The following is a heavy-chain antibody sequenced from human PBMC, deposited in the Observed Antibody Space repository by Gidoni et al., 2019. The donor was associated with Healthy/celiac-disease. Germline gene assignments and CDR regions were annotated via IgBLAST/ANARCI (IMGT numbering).Heavy chain of an antibody. V-gene: IGHV4-34*01. Sequence: QVQLQQWRAGLLKPSETLSLTCAVYGGSFSGYYWSWNRQPPGKGLEWIGELNHSGSTNYNPSLKSRVTISVDTSKNQFSLKLSSVTAADTAVYYCARENIVVVPAAAFEIYGMDVWGQGTTVTVSS. CDR3: ARENIVVVPAAAFEIYGMDV. CDR1: GGSFSGYY. D-gene: IGHD2-2*01. CDR2: LNHSGST. J-gene: IGHJ6*02.